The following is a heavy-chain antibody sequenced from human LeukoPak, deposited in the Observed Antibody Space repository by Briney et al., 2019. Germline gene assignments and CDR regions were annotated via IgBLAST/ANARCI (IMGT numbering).Heavy chain of an antibody. CDR2: IYSSGST. V-gene: IGHV4-59*01. D-gene: IGHD2-15*01. CDR3: ARYSCTSGTCYYFDY. Sequence: SETLSLTCTVSGGSISSYYWSWIRQPPVKGLEWIGYIYSSGSTQYNPSLKSRVTISVDTSKNQFSLKLSSVTAADTAVYFCARYSCTSGTCYYFDYWGQGILVTVSS. J-gene: IGHJ4*02. CDR1: GGSISSYY.